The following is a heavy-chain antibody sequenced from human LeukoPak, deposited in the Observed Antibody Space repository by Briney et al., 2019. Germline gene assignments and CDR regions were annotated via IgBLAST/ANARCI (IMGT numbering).Heavy chain of an antibody. CDR2: ISSSGSTI. J-gene: IGHJ4*02. CDR3: ARRPYYYDSLDY. D-gene: IGHD3-22*01. Sequence: GGSLRLSCAASGFSFSSYEMNWVRQAPGKGLEWVSYISSSGSTIHYADSVKGRFTISRDSAKNSLYLQMNSLRAEDTAIYYCARRPYYYDSLDYWGQGTLVTVSS. V-gene: IGHV3-48*03. CDR1: GFSFSSYE.